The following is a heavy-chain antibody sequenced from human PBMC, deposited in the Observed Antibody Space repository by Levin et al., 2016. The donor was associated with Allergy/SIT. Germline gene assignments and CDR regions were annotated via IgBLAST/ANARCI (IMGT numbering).Heavy chain of an antibody. J-gene: IGHJ6*02. Sequence: GESLKISCAASGFTFSSYSMNWVRQAPGKGLEWVSYISSSSSTIYYADSVKGRFTISRDNAKNSLYLQMNSLRAEDTAVYYCAREPRRYYYYYGMDVWGQGTTVTVSS. CDR2: ISSSSSTI. CDR3: AREPRRYYYYYGMDV. CDR1: GFTFSSYS. V-gene: IGHV3-48*01.